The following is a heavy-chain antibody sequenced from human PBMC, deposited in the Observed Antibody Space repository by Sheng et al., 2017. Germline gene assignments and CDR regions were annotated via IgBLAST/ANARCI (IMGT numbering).Heavy chain of an antibody. CDR1: GGSFSGYY. CDR2: INHSGST. CDR3: ASAYNWRFDY. D-gene: IGHD1-20*01. J-gene: IGHJ4*02. V-gene: IGHV4-34*01. Sequence: QVQLQQWGAGLLKPSETLSLTCAVYGGSFSGYYWSWIRQPPGKGLEWIGEINHSGSTNYNPSLKSRVTISVDTSKNQFSLKLSSVTAADTAVYYCASAYNWRFDYWGQGTLVTVSS.